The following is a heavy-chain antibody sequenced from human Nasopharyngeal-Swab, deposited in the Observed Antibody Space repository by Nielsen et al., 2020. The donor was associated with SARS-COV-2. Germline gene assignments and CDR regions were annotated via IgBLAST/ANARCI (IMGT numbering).Heavy chain of an antibody. CDR3: ARERGLVPAATPWFDP. J-gene: IGHJ5*02. CDR2: ISSSSSYI. D-gene: IGHD2-2*01. Sequence: RQPPGKGLEWVSSISSSSSYIYYADSVKGRFTISRDNSKNTLYLQMNSLRAEDTAVYYCARERGLVPAATPWFDPWGQGTLVTVSS. V-gene: IGHV3-21*01.